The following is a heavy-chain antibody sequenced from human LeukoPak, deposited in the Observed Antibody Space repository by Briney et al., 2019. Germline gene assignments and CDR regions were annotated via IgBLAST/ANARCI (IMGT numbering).Heavy chain of an antibody. J-gene: IGHJ6*02. CDR3: ARVVHCSGGSCYPPYYYYYGMDV. CDR1: GYTFTSYG. V-gene: IGHV1-18*01. CDR2: ISAYNGST. Sequence: GASVKVSCKASGYTFTSYGISWVRQAPGQGLEWMGWISAYNGSTNYAQKLQGRVTMTTDTSTSTAYMELRSLRSDDTAVHYCARVVHCSGGSCYPPYYYYYGMDVWGQGTTVTVSS. D-gene: IGHD2-15*01.